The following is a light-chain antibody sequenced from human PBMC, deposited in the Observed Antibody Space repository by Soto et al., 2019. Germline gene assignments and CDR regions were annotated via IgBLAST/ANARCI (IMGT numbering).Light chain of an antibody. CDR2: DAS. CDR3: QQRGNWPPTWT. V-gene: IGKV3-11*01. J-gene: IGKJ1*01. Sequence: EIVLTQSPATLSLSPGERATLSCRASQSIGYYLAWYQEKPGQAPRLLIYDASIRATGIPARFSGSWSGTDFTLPINGLEPADSAVYYCQQRGNWPPTWTFGQGTKVEIK. CDR1: QSIGYY.